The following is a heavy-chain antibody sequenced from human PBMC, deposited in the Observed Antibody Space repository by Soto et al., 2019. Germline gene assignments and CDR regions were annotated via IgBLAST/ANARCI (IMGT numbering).Heavy chain of an antibody. CDR3: ARDRGGDDYGDYGAFDI. V-gene: IGHV3-30-3*01. CDR2: ISYDGSNK. CDR1: GFTFSSYD. Sequence: QVQLVESGGGVVQPGRSLRLSCAASGFTFSSYDMHWVRQAPGKGLEWVAVISYDGSNKYYADSVKGRFTISRDNSTTTLYRQMNSLRAEDTAVYYCARDRGGDDYGDYGAFDIWGQGTMVTVSS. J-gene: IGHJ3*02. D-gene: IGHD4-17*01.